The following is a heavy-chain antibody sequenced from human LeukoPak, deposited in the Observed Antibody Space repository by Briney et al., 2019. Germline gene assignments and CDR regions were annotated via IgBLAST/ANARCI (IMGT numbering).Heavy chain of an antibody. Sequence: GGSLRHSCAASGFTFSTYAMHWVRQAPGKGLEGVAVIWYDGSNKNYVDSVKGRFTISRDNAKNTLYLQMNSLRAEDTAVYYCARVDGAMGSLDYWGQGMLVTVSS. CDR3: ARVDGAMGSLDY. CDR1: GFTFSTYA. CDR2: IWYDGSNK. J-gene: IGHJ4*02. V-gene: IGHV3-33*01. D-gene: IGHD5-18*01.